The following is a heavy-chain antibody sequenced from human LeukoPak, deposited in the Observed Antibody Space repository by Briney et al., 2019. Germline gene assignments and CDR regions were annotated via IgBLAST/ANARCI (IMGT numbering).Heavy chain of an antibody. Sequence: SVKVSCKASGGTFTSYTISWVGQAPGQGLEWRGRIIPILGIANYAQKFQGRVTITADKSTSTAYMELSSLRSEDTAVYYCARANIVGATLDYWGQGTLVTVSS. J-gene: IGHJ4*02. V-gene: IGHV1-69*02. D-gene: IGHD1-26*01. CDR3: ARANIVGATLDY. CDR2: IIPILGIA. CDR1: GGTFTSYT.